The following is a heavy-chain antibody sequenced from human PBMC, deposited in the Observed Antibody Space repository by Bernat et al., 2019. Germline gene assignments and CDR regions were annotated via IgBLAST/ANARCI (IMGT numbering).Heavy chain of an antibody. CDR3: ARAIMTPWSPFDI. CDR2: ISGSGGST. Sequence: VQLLESGGGLVQPGGSLRLACAASGFTFSSYAMSWVRQAPGKGLEWVSAISGSGGSTYYADSVKGRFTISRDNSKNTLYLQMNSLRAEDTAVYYCARAIMTPWSPFDIWGQGTMVTVSS. J-gene: IGHJ3*02. V-gene: IGHV3-23*01. D-gene: IGHD3-16*01. CDR1: GFTFSSYA.